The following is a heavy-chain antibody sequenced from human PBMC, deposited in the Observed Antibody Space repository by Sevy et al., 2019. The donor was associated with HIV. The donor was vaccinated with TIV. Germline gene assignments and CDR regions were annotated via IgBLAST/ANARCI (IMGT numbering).Heavy chain of an antibody. J-gene: IGHJ6*02. V-gene: IGHV3-30*02. D-gene: IGHD3-10*01. CDR1: GFTFSSYG. CDR3: ARQYYYGSGSSFGGMDV. CDR2: IRYDGSNK. Sequence: GGSLRLSCAASGFTFSSYGMHWVRQAPGKGLEWVAFIRYDGSNKYYADSVKGRFTISRDNSKNTLYLQMNSLRAEETAVYYCARQYYYGSGSSFGGMDVWGQGTTVTVSS.